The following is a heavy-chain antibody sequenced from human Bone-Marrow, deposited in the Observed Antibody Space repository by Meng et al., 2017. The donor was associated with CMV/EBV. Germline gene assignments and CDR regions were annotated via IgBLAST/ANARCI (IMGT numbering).Heavy chain of an antibody. CDR2: IYYSGST. V-gene: IGHV4-39*07. Sequence: QRRLPAPAQGVFNPSETLSLSCTVSGGSISSSVYYWGWIRQPPGKGLEWIGSIYYSGSTYYNPSLKSRVTISVDTSKNQFSLKLSSVTAADTAVYYCARGGWFDPWGQGTLVTVSS. J-gene: IGHJ5*02. CDR1: GGSISSSVYY. CDR3: ARGGWFDP.